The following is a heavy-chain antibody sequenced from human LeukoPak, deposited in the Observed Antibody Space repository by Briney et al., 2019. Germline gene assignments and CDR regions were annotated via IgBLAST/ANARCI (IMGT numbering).Heavy chain of an antibody. Sequence: GGSLRLTCGTSGFTFRSYWMHWVRQAPGKGLVWVSHINIDGSSTTYADAVKGRFTISRDNAKDTLYPQMNSLRAEDTAVYYCARDKGWHDYFDYWGQGTLVTVSS. V-gene: IGHV3-74*01. D-gene: IGHD2-15*01. CDR1: GFTFRSYW. CDR2: INIDGSST. J-gene: IGHJ4*02. CDR3: ARDKGWHDYFDY.